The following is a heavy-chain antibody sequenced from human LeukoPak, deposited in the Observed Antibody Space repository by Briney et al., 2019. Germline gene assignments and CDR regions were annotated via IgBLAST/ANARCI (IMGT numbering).Heavy chain of an antibody. Sequence: GGSLRLSCTASGFTFSSLAMTWVRQAPGKGLEWVSTIRSNGDTTYNADSVKGRFTISRDNSKNTLYLQMNSLRAEDTAVYYCAKDHEYTYISPDFYFDYWGQGTLVTVSS. V-gene: IGHV3-23*01. CDR3: AKDHEYTYISPDFYFDY. D-gene: IGHD5-18*01. CDR1: GFTFSSLA. CDR2: IRSNGDTT. J-gene: IGHJ4*02.